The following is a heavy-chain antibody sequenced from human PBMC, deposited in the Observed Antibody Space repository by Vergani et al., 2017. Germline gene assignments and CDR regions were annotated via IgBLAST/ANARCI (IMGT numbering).Heavy chain of an antibody. D-gene: IGHD3-10*01. J-gene: IGHJ3*02. Sequence: QVQLVQSGAEVKKPGASVKVSCKASGYTFTSYYMHWVRQAPGQGLEWMGIINPSGGSPSYAQKFQGRVTMTRDTSTSTVYMELSSLRSEDTAVYYCARFPMAYDAFDIWGQGTMVTVSS. CDR3: ARFPMAYDAFDI. CDR1: GYTFTSYY. CDR2: INPSGGSP. V-gene: IGHV1-46*01.